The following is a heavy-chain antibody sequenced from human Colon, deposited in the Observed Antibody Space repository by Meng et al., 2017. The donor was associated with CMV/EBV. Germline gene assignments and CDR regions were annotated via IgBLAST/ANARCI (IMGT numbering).Heavy chain of an antibody. CDR3: AKDGGLIDYYDFWSGYYTEESHYGMDV. CDR2: IRFDGSHK. V-gene: IGHV3-30*02. D-gene: IGHD3-3*01. Sequence: GESLKISCAASGFTFSSSAMHWVRQAPGKGLEWVAFIRFDGSHKYYADSVKGRFTISRDNSKDTLLLQMNSLRTEDTAVYYCAKDGGLIDYYDFWSGYYTEESHYGMDVWGQGTTVTVSS. J-gene: IGHJ6*02. CDR1: GFTFSSSA.